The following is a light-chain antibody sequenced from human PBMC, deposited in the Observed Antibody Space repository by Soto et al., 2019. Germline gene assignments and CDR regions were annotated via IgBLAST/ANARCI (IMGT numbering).Light chain of an antibody. CDR2: KAS. CDR3: QHYNSY. Sequence: DIQMTQSPSTLSASVGDRVTITCRASQSISTWLAWYQQKPGKAPKLLIYKASTLERGVPSRFSGSGSGTEFTLTISSLQPDDFATYYCQHYNSYFGGGTKVEIK. CDR1: QSISTW. V-gene: IGKV1-5*03. J-gene: IGKJ4*01.